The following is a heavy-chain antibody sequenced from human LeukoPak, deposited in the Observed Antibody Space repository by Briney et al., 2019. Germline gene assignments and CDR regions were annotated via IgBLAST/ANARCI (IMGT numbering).Heavy chain of an antibody. Sequence: SETLSLTCAVSGGSISSSGYSWSWIRQPPGKGLEWIGYIYHSGSTYYNPSLKSRVTISVDRSKNQFSLKLSSVTAAGTAVYHCARGGQLWLPNWFDPWGQGTLVTVSS. V-gene: IGHV4-30-2*01. J-gene: IGHJ5*02. CDR3: ARGGQLWLPNWFDP. D-gene: IGHD5-18*01. CDR2: IYHSGST. CDR1: GGSISSSGYS.